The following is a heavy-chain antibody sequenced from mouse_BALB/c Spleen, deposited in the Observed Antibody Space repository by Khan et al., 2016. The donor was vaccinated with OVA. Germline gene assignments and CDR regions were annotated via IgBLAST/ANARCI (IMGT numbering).Heavy chain of an antibody. D-gene: IGHD1-3*01. CDR2: IWAGGST. CDR3: ARLEDI. Sequence: QVQLKESGPGLVAPSQSLSITCTASGFSLTSYGVHWVRQPPGKGLEWLGVIWAGGSTNYNSAVMSRLSISKDNSKSQVFLNMNSLQTDDAAMYYCARLEDIWGQGTTLTVSS. V-gene: IGHV2-9*02. CDR1: GFSLTSYG. J-gene: IGHJ2*01.